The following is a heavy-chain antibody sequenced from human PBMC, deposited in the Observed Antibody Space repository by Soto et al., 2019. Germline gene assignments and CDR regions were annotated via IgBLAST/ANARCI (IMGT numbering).Heavy chain of an antibody. J-gene: IGHJ5*02. Sequence: EVQLLESGGGLVQPGGSLRLSCAASGFTFSSYAMSWVRQAPGKGLEWVSAISGSGGSTYYADSVKGQFTISRDNSKNTLYLQMNSLRAEDTAVYYCAKDTRHPIWFDPWGQGTLVTVSS. V-gene: IGHV3-23*01. CDR3: AKDTRHPIWFDP. CDR1: GFTFSSYA. CDR2: ISGSGGST. D-gene: IGHD3-9*01.